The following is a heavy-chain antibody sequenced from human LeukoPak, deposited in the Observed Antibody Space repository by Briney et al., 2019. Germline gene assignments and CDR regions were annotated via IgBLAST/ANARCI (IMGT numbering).Heavy chain of an antibody. CDR1: GFTFSSYA. CDR3: ARDLVQLWSKDF. Sequence: PGGSLRLSCAASGFTFSSYAMSWVRQAPGKGLEWVSYISSSGRNIYYADSVKGRFTISGDNAKNSLYLQMNSLRAEDTAVYYCARDLVQLWSKDFWGQGTLVTVSS. J-gene: IGHJ4*02. CDR2: ISSSGRNI. D-gene: IGHD5-18*01. V-gene: IGHV3-48*03.